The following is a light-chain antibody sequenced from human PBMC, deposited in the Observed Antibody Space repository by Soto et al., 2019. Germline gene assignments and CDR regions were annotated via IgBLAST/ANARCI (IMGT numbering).Light chain of an antibody. V-gene: IGKV3-11*01. CDR1: QSVSSY. J-gene: IGKJ2*01. Sequence: EIVLTQAPATLSLSPGEIATLSCRASQSVSSYLACYQQKPGQAPRLLIYDASIRATGIPARFSGSGSGTDFTLTISSLEPEYCAVYYCQQRSDWPPYTFGEGTKLEIK. CDR2: DAS. CDR3: QQRSDWPPYT.